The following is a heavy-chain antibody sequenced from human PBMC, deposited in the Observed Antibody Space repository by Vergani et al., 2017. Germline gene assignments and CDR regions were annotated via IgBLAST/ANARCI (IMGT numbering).Heavy chain of an antibody. Sequence: QVQLVQSGAEVKKPGASVKVSCKASGYTFTSYGISWVRQAPGQGLEWMGWISAYNGNTNYAQKLQGRVTMTTDTSTSTAYMELRSLRSEDTAVYYCARGQKDRGRYYYYYMDVWGKGTTVTVSS. D-gene: IGHD3-10*01. CDR2: ISAYNGNT. J-gene: IGHJ6*03. V-gene: IGHV1-18*01. CDR1: GYTFTSYG. CDR3: ARGQKDRGRYYYYYMDV.